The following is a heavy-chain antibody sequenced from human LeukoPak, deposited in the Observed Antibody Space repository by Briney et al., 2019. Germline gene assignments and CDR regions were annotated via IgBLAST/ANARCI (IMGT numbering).Heavy chain of an antibody. CDR2: ISGSGGST. V-gene: IGHV3-23*01. D-gene: IGHD6-6*01. Sequence: GGSLRLSCAASGFTFSSYAISWVRQAPGKGLEWVSGISGSGGSTYYADSVRGRFTISRDNSKNTLYLQMNSLRAEDTAVYYCAKDLEWGSSSWYFDYWGQGTLVTVSS. CDR1: GFTFSSYA. CDR3: AKDLEWGSSSWYFDY. J-gene: IGHJ4*02.